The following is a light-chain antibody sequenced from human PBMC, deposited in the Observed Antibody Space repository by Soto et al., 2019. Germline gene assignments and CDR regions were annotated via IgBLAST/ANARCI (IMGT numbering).Light chain of an antibody. V-gene: IGKV1-6*01. CDR2: AAS. CDR3: LQDYNYPRT. J-gene: IGKJ1*01. CDR1: QGIRND. Sequence: AIQMTQSPSSLSASLGARVTITCRASQGIRNDLGWYQQKPGKAPKLLIYAASSLQSGVPSRFSGSGSGTDFTLTISSLQPEDFATYYCLQDYNYPRTFGQGTKVDIK.